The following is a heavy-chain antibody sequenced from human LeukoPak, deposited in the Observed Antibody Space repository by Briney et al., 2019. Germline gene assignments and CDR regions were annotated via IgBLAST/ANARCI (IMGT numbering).Heavy chain of an antibody. V-gene: IGHV1-46*01. D-gene: IGHD6-13*01. Sequence: ASVKVSCKASGYTFTSYYIHWVRQAPGQGLEWMGIINPSGGSTSHAQKFQGRVTMTRDTSTSTVYMELSSLRSEDTAVYYCARDSTAGIAAAGYYFDYWGQGTLVTVSS. CDR1: GYTFTSYY. J-gene: IGHJ4*02. CDR3: ARDSTAGIAAAGYYFDY. CDR2: INPSGGST.